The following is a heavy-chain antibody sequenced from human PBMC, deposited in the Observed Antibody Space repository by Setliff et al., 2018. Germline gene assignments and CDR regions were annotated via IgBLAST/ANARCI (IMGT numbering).Heavy chain of an antibody. CDR1: GFTFSTYR. J-gene: IGHJ4*02. CDR3: ARTCSGSGCYAGLES. Sequence: PGGSLRLSCAASGFTFSTYRMHWARQAPGKGLEWVAVIWDDGGNKYHADSVKGRSTISRDNSKNTLYLQMNSLRPEDTAVYYCARTCSGSGCYAGLESWGQGTPVTVSS. CDR2: IWDDGGNK. V-gene: IGHV3-33*08. D-gene: IGHD2-15*01.